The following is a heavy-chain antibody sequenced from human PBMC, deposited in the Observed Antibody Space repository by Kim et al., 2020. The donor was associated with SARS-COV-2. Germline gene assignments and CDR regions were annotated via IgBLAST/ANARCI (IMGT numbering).Heavy chain of an antibody. J-gene: IGHJ4*02. CDR3: ARVVYEDLAVADTVAFSFDY. Sequence: RVTISVDTSKNQFSLKLSSVTAADTAVYYCARVVYEDLAVADTVAFSFDYWGQGTLVTVSS. D-gene: IGHD6-19*01. V-gene: IGHV4-34*01.